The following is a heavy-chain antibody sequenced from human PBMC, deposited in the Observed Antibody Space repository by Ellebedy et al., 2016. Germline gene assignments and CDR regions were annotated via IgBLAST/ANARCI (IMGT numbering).Heavy chain of an antibody. V-gene: IGHV4-39*07. CDR1: GDSVNSRNYY. Sequence: SETLSLTCIVSGDSVNSRNYYWGWIRQPPGKGLGWIGSIYSGGSTYCNPSLKIRVTISIDTSKKQFSLKLSSVTAGYYEDYSHYYMDVWGKGTTVTVSS. CDR2: IYSGGST. CDR3: YYMDV. J-gene: IGHJ6*03. D-gene: IGHD3-3*01.